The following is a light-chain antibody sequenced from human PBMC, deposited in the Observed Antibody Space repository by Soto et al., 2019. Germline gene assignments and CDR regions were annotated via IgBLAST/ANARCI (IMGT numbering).Light chain of an antibody. V-gene: IGLV2-14*01. J-gene: IGLJ1*01. Sequence: QSVLTQPASVSGSPGQSITISCTGTSSDVGGYNYVSWYQQHPGKAPKLMIYDVSNRPSGVSNRFSGSKSGNTASLTISGLQAEDEADHYCSSYTSSSTYVFGTWTKVTVL. CDR3: SSYTSSSTYV. CDR2: DVS. CDR1: SSDVGGYNY.